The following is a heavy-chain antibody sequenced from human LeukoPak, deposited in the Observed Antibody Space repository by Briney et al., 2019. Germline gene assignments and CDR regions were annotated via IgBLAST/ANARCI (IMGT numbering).Heavy chain of an antibody. Sequence: QPGGSLRLSCAASGFTFSSYGMHWVRQAPGKGLEWVAVIWYDGSNKYYADSVKGRFTISRNNSKNTLYLQMNSLRAEDMAVYYCARDYGGYSGYGDYWGQGTLVTVSS. D-gene: IGHD5-12*01. V-gene: IGHV3-33*01. CDR3: ARDYGGYSGYGDY. J-gene: IGHJ4*02. CDR2: IWYDGSNK. CDR1: GFTFSSYG.